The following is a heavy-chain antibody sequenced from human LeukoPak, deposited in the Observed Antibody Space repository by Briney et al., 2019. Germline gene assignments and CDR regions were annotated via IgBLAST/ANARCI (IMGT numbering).Heavy chain of an antibody. Sequence: GGSLRLSCAASGFTFSSYDMSWVRQAPGKGLEWVSSISSTGNTIYYADSVKGRFTISRDNAKNSLYLQMSSLKTEDTAVYYCARDRIAVAGTLWGQGTLVTVSS. V-gene: IGHV3-48*03. CDR1: GFTFSSYD. D-gene: IGHD6-19*01. J-gene: IGHJ4*02. CDR3: ARDRIAVAGTL. CDR2: ISSTGNTI.